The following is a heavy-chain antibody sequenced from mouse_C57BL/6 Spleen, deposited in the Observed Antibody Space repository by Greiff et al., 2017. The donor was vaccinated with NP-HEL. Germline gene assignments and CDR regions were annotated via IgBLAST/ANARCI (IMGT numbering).Heavy chain of an antibody. CDR1: GYTFTDYN. J-gene: IGHJ2*01. Sequence: VHVKQSGPELVKPGASVKIPCKASGYTFTDYNMDWVKQSHGKSLEWIGDINPNNGGTIYNQKFKGKATLTVDKSSSTAYMELRSLTSEDTAVYYCARWDYSNDFDDWGQGTTLTVSS. V-gene: IGHV1-18*01. CDR3: ARWDYSNDFDD. CDR2: INPNNGGT. D-gene: IGHD2-5*01.